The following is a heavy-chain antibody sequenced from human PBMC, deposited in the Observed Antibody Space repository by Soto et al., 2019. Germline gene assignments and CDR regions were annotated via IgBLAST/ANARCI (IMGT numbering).Heavy chain of an antibody. V-gene: IGHV3-7*03. Sequence: GGSLRLSCAASGFTFSSYWMSWVRQAPGKGLEWVANIKQDGSEKYYVDSVKGRFTISRDNAKNSLYLQMNSLRAEDTAVYYCARDSSGWIYYYGMDVWGQGTTVTVSS. CDR1: GFTFSSYW. D-gene: IGHD6-19*01. CDR3: ARDSSGWIYYYGMDV. CDR2: IKQDGSEK. J-gene: IGHJ6*02.